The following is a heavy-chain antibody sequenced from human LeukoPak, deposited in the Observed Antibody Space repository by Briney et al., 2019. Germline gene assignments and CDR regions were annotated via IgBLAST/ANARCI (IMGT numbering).Heavy chain of an antibody. D-gene: IGHD7-27*01. CDR1: GGTFSSYA. V-gene: IGHV1-69*13. CDR3: ARDNTGDAYFDY. CDR2: IIPIFGTA. Sequence: ASVEVSCKASGGTFSSYAISWVRQAPGQGLEWMGGIIPIFGTANYAQKFQGRVTITADESTSTAYMELSSLRSEDTAVYYCARDNTGDAYFDYWGQGTLVTVSS. J-gene: IGHJ4*02.